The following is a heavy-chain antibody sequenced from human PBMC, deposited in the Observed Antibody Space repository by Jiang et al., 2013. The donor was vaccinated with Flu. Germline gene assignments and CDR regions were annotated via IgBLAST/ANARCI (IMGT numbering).Heavy chain of an antibody. CDR2: IYWDDDK. Sequence: TSGVGVGWIRQPPGKALEWLALIYWDDDKRYSPSLKNRLTITKDTSKNQVILTMTDMDPVDTATYYCAHRYYGSSSQANWDYWGQGTLVTVSS. D-gene: IGHD6-6*01. CDR3: AHRYYGSSSQANWDY. V-gene: IGHV2-5*02. J-gene: IGHJ4*02. CDR1: TSGVG.